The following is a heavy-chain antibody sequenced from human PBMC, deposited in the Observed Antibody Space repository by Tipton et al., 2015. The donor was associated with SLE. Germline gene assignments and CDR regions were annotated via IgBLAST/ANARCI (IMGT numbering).Heavy chain of an antibody. J-gene: IGHJ4*02. D-gene: IGHD3-9*01. V-gene: IGHV4-34*10. Sequence: TLSLTCAVYGGSFSGYYWGWVRQPPGKGLEWIGSVYYSGNTYSNPSLKSRVTMTRDTSTSTAYMELRSLRSDDTAVYYCARSKYDILTGWLDYWGQGTLVTVSS. CDR1: GGSFSGYY. CDR2: VYYSGNT. CDR3: ARSKYDILTGWLDY.